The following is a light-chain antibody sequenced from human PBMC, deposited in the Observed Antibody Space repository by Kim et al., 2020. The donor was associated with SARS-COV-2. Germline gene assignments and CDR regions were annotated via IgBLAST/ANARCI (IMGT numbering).Light chain of an antibody. CDR2: GDD. V-gene: IGLV6-57*01. Sequence: GKTVTISCTRSSGSIATNDVQWYQQRPGSSPTTVIYGDDQRPSGVPDRFSGSIDSSSNSASLTISSLKTEDEAEYYCQSYDNYNQVFGGGTQLTVL. CDR3: QSYDNYNQV. CDR1: SGSIATND. J-gene: IGLJ3*02.